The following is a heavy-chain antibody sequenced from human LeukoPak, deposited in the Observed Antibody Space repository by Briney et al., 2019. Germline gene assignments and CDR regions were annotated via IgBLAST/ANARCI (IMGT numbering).Heavy chain of an antibody. CDR2: VNPNSGGT. V-gene: IGHV1-2*02. D-gene: IGHD5-18*01. Sequence: ASVKVSCKASGYTFTGYYMHWVRQAPGQGLEWMGWVNPNSGGTNYAQKFQGRVTMTRDTSISTAYMELSRLRSDDTAVYYCASLLRVDTAMDEDWFDPWGQGTLVTVSS. CDR3: ASLLRVDTAMDEDWFDP. J-gene: IGHJ5*02. CDR1: GYTFTGYY.